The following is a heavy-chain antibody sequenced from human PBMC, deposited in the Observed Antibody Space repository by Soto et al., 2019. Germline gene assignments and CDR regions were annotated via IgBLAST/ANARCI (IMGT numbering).Heavy chain of an antibody. D-gene: IGHD4-17*01. CDR3: AKGPTVTDDAFDI. V-gene: IGHV3-23*01. Sequence: EVQLLESGGGLVQPGGSLRLSCAASGFTFSSYAMSWVRQAPGKGLEWVSALSGSGGSTYYADSGKGRFTISRDNSKNTLYLQMNSLRAEDTAVYYCAKGPTVTDDAFDIWGQGTMVTVSS. CDR1: GFTFSSYA. CDR2: LSGSGGST. J-gene: IGHJ3*02.